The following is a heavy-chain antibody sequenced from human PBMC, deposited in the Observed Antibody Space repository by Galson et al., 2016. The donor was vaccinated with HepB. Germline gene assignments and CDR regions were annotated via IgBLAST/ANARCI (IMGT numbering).Heavy chain of an antibody. D-gene: IGHD3-22*01. J-gene: IGHJ3*02. Sequence: SLRLSCAASGFTFSNYWMHWVRQAPGKGLVWVSRINSDGSSTSYADSVKGRFTISRDNARNALYLQMNSLRAEDTAVYCCAAPSGFYSKDAFDIWGQGTMVTVSS. CDR3: AAPSGFYSKDAFDI. CDR2: INSDGSST. V-gene: IGHV3-74*01. CDR1: GFTFSNYW.